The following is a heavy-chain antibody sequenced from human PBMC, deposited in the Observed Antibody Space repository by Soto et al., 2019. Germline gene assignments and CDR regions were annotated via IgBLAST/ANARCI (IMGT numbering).Heavy chain of an antibody. CDR2: IYWDDDE. V-gene: IGHV2-5*02. Sequence: ITLKESGPTLVKPTQTLTLTCTFSGFSLNTGGVGVGWVRQPRGKAMEWLALIYWDDDERYRPSLRGRRNITKDTINNQVVLTMTNMDPEDTATYYCVRNWRYYGGDYYDGMDAWGQGTTVTVSS. J-gene: IGHJ6*02. CDR3: VRNWRYYGGDYYDGMDA. CDR1: GFSLNTGGVG. D-gene: IGHD3-10*01.